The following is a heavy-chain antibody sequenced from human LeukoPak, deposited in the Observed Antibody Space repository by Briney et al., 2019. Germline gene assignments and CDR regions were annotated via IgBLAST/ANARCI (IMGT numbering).Heavy chain of an antibody. CDR2: INSDGSSR. D-gene: IGHD3-22*01. J-gene: IGHJ4*02. CDR3: ARGGPDSSDYSSLFDY. CDR1: GFTFSNYW. Sequence: GGSLRLSCATSGFTFSNYWMSWVGQAPGKGVVWVSRINSDGSSRHYADSVKGRFTISRDNAKNTRHLQMTSLRAEDTAVYYCARGGPDSSDYSSLFDYWGRGILVTVSS. V-gene: IGHV3-74*01.